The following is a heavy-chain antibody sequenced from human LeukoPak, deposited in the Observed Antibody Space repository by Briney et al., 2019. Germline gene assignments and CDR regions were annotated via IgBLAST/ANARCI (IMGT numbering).Heavy chain of an antibody. D-gene: IGHD2-15*01. V-gene: IGHV1-46*01. J-gene: IGHJ4*02. Sequence: ASVKVSCKASGYTFTSYYMHWVRQAPGQGLEWMGIINPSGGSTSYAQKFQGRVTMTRDTSTSTVYMELSSLRSEDTAVYYCARDPMGYCSGGSCYEGGVEFDYWGQGTLVTVSS. CDR1: GYTFTSYY. CDR3: ARDPMGYCSGGSCYEGGVEFDY. CDR2: INPSGGST.